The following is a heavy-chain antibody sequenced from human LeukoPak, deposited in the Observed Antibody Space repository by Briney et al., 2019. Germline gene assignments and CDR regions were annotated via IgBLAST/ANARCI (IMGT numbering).Heavy chain of an antibody. D-gene: IGHD6-13*01. CDR3: ARDPYSSSWYQGDAFDI. J-gene: IGHJ3*02. CDR1: GGSISSYY. Sequence: SETLSLTCTVSGGSISSYYWSWIRQPPGKGLEWIGYIYYSGSTNYNPSLKSRVTISVDTSKNQFSLKLSSVTAADTAVYYCARDPYSSSWYQGDAFDIWGQGTMVTVPS. CDR2: IYYSGST. V-gene: IGHV4-59*12.